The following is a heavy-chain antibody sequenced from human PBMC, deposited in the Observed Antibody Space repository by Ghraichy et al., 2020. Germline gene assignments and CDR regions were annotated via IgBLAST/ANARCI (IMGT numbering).Heavy chain of an antibody. CDR3: ARAEDWSSLFDY. Sequence: LTCAASGFSVSSNYMSWVRQAPGKGLEWVSVIYSGGSIYYADSVKGRFTISRDNSKNTLYLQMNSLRAEDTAVYYCARAEDWSSLFDYWGQGTLVTVSS. D-gene: IGHD3-9*01. CDR2: IYSGGSI. CDR1: GFSVSSNY. J-gene: IGHJ4*02. V-gene: IGHV3-53*01.